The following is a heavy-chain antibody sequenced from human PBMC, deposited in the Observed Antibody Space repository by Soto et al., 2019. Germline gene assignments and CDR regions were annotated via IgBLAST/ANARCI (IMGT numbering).Heavy chain of an antibody. Sequence: SETLSLTSAVYGGSFSGYYWSWIRQPPGKGLEWIGEINHSGSTNYNPSLKSRVTISVDTSKNQFSLKLSSVTAADTAVYYCARGLGPSGGMDVWGQGTTVTVSS. D-gene: IGHD3-10*01. CDR2: INHSGST. CDR1: GGSFSGYY. V-gene: IGHV4-34*01. CDR3: ARGLGPSGGMDV. J-gene: IGHJ6*02.